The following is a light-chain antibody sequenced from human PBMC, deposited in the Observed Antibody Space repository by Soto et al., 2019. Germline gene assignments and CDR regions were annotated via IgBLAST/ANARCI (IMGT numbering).Light chain of an antibody. CDR1: QTISIY. CDR2: TAS. Sequence: DIQMTQSPSSLSASVGDRVTITCRASQTISIYLNWYQQKPGKAPKLRIYTASSLESGVPSRFSGSGSGTDFTLTISSLQPEDFATYYCQQSYSTPYTFGQGTELETK. V-gene: IGKV1-39*01. CDR3: QQSYSTPYT. J-gene: IGKJ2*01.